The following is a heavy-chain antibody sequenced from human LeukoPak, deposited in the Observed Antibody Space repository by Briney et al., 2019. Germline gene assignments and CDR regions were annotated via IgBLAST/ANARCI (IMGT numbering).Heavy chain of an antibody. CDR1: GYSFTSYW. Sequence: GESLKISCKGSGYSFTSYWIGWVRQMPGKGLEWMGIIHPGDSDTRYSPSFQGQVTISADKSISTAYLQWSSLKASDTAMYYCARGGYSSGWSVDAFDIWGQGTMVTVSS. D-gene: IGHD6-19*01. J-gene: IGHJ3*02. V-gene: IGHV5-51*01. CDR2: IHPGDSDT. CDR3: ARGGYSSGWSVDAFDI.